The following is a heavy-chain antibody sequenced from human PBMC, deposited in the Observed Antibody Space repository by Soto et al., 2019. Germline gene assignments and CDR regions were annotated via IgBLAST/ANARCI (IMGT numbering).Heavy chain of an antibody. CDR3: ARAKPTKYYDYVWGDYRRGGMDV. V-gene: IGHV1-69*06. J-gene: IGHJ6*02. CDR2: ILPLSGTT. D-gene: IGHD3-16*02. Sequence: QLQLVQSGAEVKKPGSSVKVSCKASGGTFSAYAISWVRQAPGQGLEWMGGILPLSGTTNYTQRFQGRVTISAHKSTSTAYMELSSLRSDDTAVYYCARAKPTKYYDYVWGDYRRGGMDVWGQGTTVTVSS. CDR1: GGTFSAYA.